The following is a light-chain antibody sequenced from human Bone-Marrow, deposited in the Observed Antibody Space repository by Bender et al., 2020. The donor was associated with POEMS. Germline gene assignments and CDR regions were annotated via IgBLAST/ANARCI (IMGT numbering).Light chain of an antibody. CDR3: SSYTTSSAFKV. Sequence: QSVLTQPPSASGTPGQRVTISCSGSNSNIGTNAVNWYQQFPGTAPKLLIYSGNQRPSGVPDRFYAFKSGTSASLAISGLLAEDEADYYCSSYTTSSAFKVFGGGTNLTVL. CDR2: SGN. CDR1: NSNIGTNA. J-gene: IGLJ3*02. V-gene: IGLV1-44*01.